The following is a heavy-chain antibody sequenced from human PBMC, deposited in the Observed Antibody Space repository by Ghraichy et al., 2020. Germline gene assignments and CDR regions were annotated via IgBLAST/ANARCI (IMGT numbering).Heavy chain of an antibody. CDR1: GGSISNYY. J-gene: IGHJ4*02. V-gene: IGHV4-59*01. CDR3: ARVVGNDFWSGYDFDY. Sequence: SETLSLTCTVSGGSISNYYWSWIRQPPGKGLEWVGYIFYNGNTYYNPSLKSRLTISLDTSKNQFSLKLNSVRVVDTAVYYCARVVGNDFWSGYDFDYWGQGILVTVSS. CDR2: IFYNGNT. D-gene: IGHD3-3*01.